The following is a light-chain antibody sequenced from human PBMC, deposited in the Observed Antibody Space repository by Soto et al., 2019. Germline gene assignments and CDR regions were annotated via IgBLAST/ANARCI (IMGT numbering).Light chain of an antibody. CDR2: DVS. CDR3: CSYEASSPL. J-gene: IGLJ2*01. CDR1: SSDVGGYNF. V-gene: IGLV2-11*01. Sequence: QSALTQPRSVSGSPGQSVTISCTGTSSDVGGYNFVSWYQQYPGKVPKLIIYDVSQRPSGVPDRFSASKSDNTASLTISGLQAEDEADYSCCSYEASSPLFGGGTSSPS.